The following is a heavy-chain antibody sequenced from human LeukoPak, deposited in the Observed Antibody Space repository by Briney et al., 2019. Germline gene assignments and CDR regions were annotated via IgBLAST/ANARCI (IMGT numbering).Heavy chain of an antibody. D-gene: IGHD2-2*01. V-gene: IGHV4-59*01. CDR3: ARDGGKYCSSTSCRNAFDI. CDR2: IYYSGST. CDR1: GGSISTYY. J-gene: IGHJ3*02. Sequence: SETLSLTCTVSGGSISTYYWSWIRQPPGKGLEWIGYIYYSGSTNYTPSLKSRVTISVDTSKNQFSLYLSSVTAADTAVYYCARDGGKYCSSTSCRNAFDIWGQGTMVTVSA.